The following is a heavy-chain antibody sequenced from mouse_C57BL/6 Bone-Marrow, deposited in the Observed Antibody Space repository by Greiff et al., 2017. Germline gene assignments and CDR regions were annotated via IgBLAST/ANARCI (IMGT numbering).Heavy chain of an antibody. CDR2: ISNLAYSI. CDR1: GFTFSDYG. Sequence: EVKPMESGGGLVQPGGSLKLSCAASGFTFSDYGMAWVRQAPRKGPEWVAFISNLAYSIYYADTVTGRFTISRENAKNTLYLEMSSLRSEDTAMYYCARRDYGSSYGGYFDVWGTGTTVTVSS. J-gene: IGHJ1*03. CDR3: ARRDYGSSYGGYFDV. D-gene: IGHD1-1*01. V-gene: IGHV5-15*01.